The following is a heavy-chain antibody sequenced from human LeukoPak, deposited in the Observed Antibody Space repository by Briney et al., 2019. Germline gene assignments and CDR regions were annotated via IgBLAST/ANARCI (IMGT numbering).Heavy chain of an antibody. Sequence: GASVKVSCKVSGYTLTELSMHWVRQAPGKGPEWMGGFDREDGETIYAQKFQGRVTMTEDTSTDTAYMELSSLRSEDTAVYYCATAGYCSGGSCSYYFDYWGQGTLVTVSS. D-gene: IGHD2-15*01. J-gene: IGHJ4*02. CDR1: GYTLTELS. CDR3: ATAGYCSGGSCSYYFDY. CDR2: FDREDGET. V-gene: IGHV1-24*01.